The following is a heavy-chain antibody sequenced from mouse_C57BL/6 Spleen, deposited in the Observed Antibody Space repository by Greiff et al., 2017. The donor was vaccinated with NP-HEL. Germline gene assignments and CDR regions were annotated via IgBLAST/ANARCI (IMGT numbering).Heavy chain of an antibody. V-gene: IGHV1-80*01. CDR3: ARSSPLGLRLRRAMDY. CDR1: GYAFSSYW. CDR2: IYPGDGDT. Sequence: QVHVKQSGAELVKPGASVKISCKASGYAFSSYWMNWVKQRPGKGLEWIGQIYPGDGDTNYNGKFKGKATLTADKSSSTAYMQLSSLTSEDSAVYFCARSSPLGLRLRRAMDYWGQGTSVTVSS. J-gene: IGHJ4*01. D-gene: IGHD3-2*02.